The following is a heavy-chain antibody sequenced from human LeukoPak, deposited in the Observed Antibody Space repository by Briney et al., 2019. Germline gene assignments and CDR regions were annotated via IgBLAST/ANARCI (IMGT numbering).Heavy chain of an antibody. CDR1: GYTFSDYY. Sequence: GASVKVSCKTSGYTFSDYYIHWVRQAPGQGLEWMGGIIPIFGTANYAQKFQGRVTITTDESTSTAYMELSSLRSEDTAVYYCASYANTDLDYWGQGTLVTVSS. J-gene: IGHJ4*02. CDR3: ASYANTDLDY. D-gene: IGHD2-2*01. V-gene: IGHV1-69*05. CDR2: IIPIFGTA.